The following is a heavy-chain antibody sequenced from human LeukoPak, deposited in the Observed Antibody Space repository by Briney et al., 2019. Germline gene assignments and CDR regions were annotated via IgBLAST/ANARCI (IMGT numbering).Heavy chain of an antibody. D-gene: IGHD6-6*01. CDR1: GGSFSGYY. Sequence: SETLSLTCAVYGGSFSGYYWSWIRQPPGKGLGWIGEINHSGSTNYNPSLKSRATISVDTSKTQFSLKLSSVTAADTAVYYCARLSSLANIAARGRTWFDTWGQGSLVTVSS. V-gene: IGHV4-34*01. CDR3: ARLSSLANIAARGRTWFDT. CDR2: INHSGST. J-gene: IGHJ5*02.